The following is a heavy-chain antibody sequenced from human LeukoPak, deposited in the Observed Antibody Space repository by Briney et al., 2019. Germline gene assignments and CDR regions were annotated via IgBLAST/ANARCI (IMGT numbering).Heavy chain of an antibody. CDR3: AKENRPNDY. CDR2: ITTSDGNT. V-gene: IGHV3-23*01. CDR1: GFTFSSYT. Sequence: GGSLRLSCAASGFTFSSYTMSWVRQAPGKGLEWVSTITTSDGNTYYADSVKGRFTVSRDNSKNTLYLQMNSLRADDTAVYYCAKENRPNDYWGQGTLVTVSS. J-gene: IGHJ4*02.